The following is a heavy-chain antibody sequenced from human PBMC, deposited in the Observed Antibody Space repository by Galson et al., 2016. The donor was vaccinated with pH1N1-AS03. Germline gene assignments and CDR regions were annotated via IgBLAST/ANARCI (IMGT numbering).Heavy chain of an antibody. D-gene: IGHD7-27*01. CDR3: ARTNWFDY. J-gene: IGHJ4*02. V-gene: IGHV3-7*01. Sequence: SLRLSCAASGFTFTGYWMSWVRQAPGKGLEWVANIKGDGGEKVYVDSVKGRFTISRDNAKNSLYLQMDSLRAEDTAVYYCARTNWFDYWGQGTLVTVSS. CDR1: GFTFTGYW. CDR2: IKGDGGEK.